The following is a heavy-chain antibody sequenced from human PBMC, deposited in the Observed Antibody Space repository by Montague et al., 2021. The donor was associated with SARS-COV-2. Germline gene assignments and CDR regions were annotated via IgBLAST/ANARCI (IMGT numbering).Heavy chain of an antibody. CDR3: AREDAIYDAFDI. CDR2: ISYDGSNK. V-gene: IGHV3-30-3*01. J-gene: IGHJ3*02. Sequence: SLRLSFAASGFPFSSYAMHWVRQAPGKGLEWVAVISYDGSNKYYADSVKGRFTISRDNSKNTLYLQMNSLRAEDTAVYYCAREDAIYDAFDIWGQGTMVTVSS. CDR1: GFPFSSYA. D-gene: IGHD3-3*01.